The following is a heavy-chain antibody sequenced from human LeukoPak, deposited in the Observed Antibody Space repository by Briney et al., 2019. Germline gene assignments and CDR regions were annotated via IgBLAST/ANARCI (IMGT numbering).Heavy chain of an antibody. D-gene: IGHD2-15*01. CDR1: GGSISSYY. J-gene: IGHJ3*02. CDR2: IYTSGST. Sequence: PSETLSLTCSASGGSISSYYWSWFRQPAGKGREWIGRIYTSGSTNYYPSLKSRVTMSIDTSKNQFSLKLSSVTAADTAVYYCATDRVYCSGGRCYELDAFDIWGQGTMVTVSS. V-gene: IGHV4-4*07. CDR3: ATDRVYCSGGRCYELDAFDI.